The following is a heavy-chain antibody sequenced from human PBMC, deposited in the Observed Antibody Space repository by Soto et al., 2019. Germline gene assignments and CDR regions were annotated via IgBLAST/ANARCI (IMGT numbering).Heavy chain of an antibody. CDR3: TTDGPSGYDSIFFDY. V-gene: IGHV3-15*07. J-gene: IGHJ4*02. D-gene: IGHD5-12*01. Sequence: PGGSLRLSCAASGFTFIKAWMNWVLQAPGKGLEWVGRIKSKTDGGTADYPAPVKGRFSISRDDSKSTLYLQMNSLEIEDTAVYYCTTDGPSGYDSIFFDYWGQGTLVTVSS. CDR1: GFTFIKAW. CDR2: IKSKTDGGTA.